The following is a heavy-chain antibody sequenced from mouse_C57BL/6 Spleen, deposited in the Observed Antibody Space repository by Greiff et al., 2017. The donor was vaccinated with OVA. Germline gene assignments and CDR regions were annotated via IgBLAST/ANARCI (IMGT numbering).Heavy chain of an antibody. CDR1: GFNIKDDY. Sequence: EVQLQQSGAELVRPGASVKLSCTASGFNIKDDYMHWVKQRPEQGLEWIGWIDPENGDTEYASQFQGKATITADTSSNTAYLQLSSLTSEDTAVYYCTLIYYDYDDYAMDYWGQGTSVTVSS. D-gene: IGHD2-4*01. CDR3: TLIYYDYDDYAMDY. CDR2: IDPENGDT. J-gene: IGHJ4*01. V-gene: IGHV14-4*01.